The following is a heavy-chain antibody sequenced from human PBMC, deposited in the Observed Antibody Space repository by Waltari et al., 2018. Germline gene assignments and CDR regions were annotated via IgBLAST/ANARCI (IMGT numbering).Heavy chain of an antibody. J-gene: IGHJ6*02. CDR1: GYSISSGYY. Sequence: QVQLQESGPGLVKTSETLSLTCAVSGYSISSGYYWGWPRQPPGQGLEWIGSIYHSGSTYYNPSRKIRVTISVDTSKNQFSLKRSSVTAADTAVYYCATMSNYDYGMDVWGQGTTVTVSS. V-gene: IGHV4-38-2*01. CDR3: ATMSNYDYGMDV. CDR2: IYHSGST. D-gene: IGHD3-3*01.